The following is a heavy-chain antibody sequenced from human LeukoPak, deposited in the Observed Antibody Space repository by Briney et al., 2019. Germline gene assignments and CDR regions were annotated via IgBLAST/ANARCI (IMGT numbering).Heavy chain of an antibody. Sequence: GSLRLSCAASGFTFSSYEMNWVRQAPGKGLEWVSYISSSGSTIYYADSVKGRFTISRDNAKNSLYLQMNSLRAEDTAVYYCARYLRYFDWSTCMDVWGKGATVTISS. CDR2: ISSSGSTI. V-gene: IGHV3-48*03. D-gene: IGHD3-9*01. CDR1: GFTFSSYE. CDR3: ARYLRYFDWSTCMDV. J-gene: IGHJ6*03.